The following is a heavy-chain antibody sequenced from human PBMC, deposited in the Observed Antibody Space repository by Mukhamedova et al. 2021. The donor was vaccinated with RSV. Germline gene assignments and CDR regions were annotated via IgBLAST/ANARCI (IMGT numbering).Heavy chain of an antibody. D-gene: IGHD3-10*01. CDR2: GHT. V-gene: IGHV3-23*01. CDR3: AKQYYYASGAFIFYFYS. J-gene: IGHJ4*02. Sequence: GHTYDADSVKGRFTISRDNSKNTLYLQMNSLRVEDTAVYYCAKQYYYASGAFIFYFYSWGQGSLVTVSS.